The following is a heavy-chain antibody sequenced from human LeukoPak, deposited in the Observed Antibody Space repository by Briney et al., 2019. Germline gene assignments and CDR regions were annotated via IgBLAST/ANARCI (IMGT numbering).Heavy chain of an antibody. CDR3: ARVTTDSSGYYRGFNY. D-gene: IGHD3-22*01. V-gene: IGHV1-18*01. CDR1: GYTFTNYG. CDR2: LSAYNGNT. J-gene: IGHJ4*02. Sequence: ASVKVSCKASGYTFTNYGISWVRQAPGQGLEWMGWLSAYNGNTNYVQKLQGRVTMTTDTSTSTAYMELRSLRTDDTAIYYCARVTTDSSGYYRGFNYWGKGTLVTVSS.